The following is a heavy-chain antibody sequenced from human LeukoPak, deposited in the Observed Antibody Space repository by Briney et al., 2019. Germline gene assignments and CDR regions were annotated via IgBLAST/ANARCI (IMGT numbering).Heavy chain of an antibody. J-gene: IGHJ3*02. Sequence: PSETLSLTCTVSGGSMRSYYWVWIRQPPGKGLEWIGYIYYSGSTDYNPSLKSRVTISVDTSKNQFSLKMSSVTAADTAVYYCARAPNGFGAFDIWGQGQWSPSLQ. CDR3: ARAPNGFGAFDI. D-gene: IGHD2-8*01. CDR2: IYYSGST. CDR1: GGSMRSYY. V-gene: IGHV4-59*01.